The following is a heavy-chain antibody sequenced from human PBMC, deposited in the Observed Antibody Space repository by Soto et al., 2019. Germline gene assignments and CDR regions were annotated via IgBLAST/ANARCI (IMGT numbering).Heavy chain of an antibody. J-gene: IGHJ4*02. CDR1: GGSISSSNW. CDR3: ASVAVAGTRVDY. CDR2: ISHSGST. Sequence: QVQLQESGPGLVKPSGTLSLTCAVSGGSISSSNWWSWVRQPPVKGLEWIGEISHSGSTNYNPYLKSRVTISVDKSKNQFSLKPSSGTAADTAVYYCASVAVAGTRVDYWGQGTLVTVSS. D-gene: IGHD6-19*01. V-gene: IGHV4-4*02.